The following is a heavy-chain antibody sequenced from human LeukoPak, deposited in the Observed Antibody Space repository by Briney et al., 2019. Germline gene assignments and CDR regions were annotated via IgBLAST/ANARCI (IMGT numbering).Heavy chain of an antibody. CDR1: GGSFSGYY. D-gene: IGHD3-22*01. Sequence: SETLSLTCTVYGGSFSGYYWSWIRQPPGKGLEWIGEINHSGSTNYNPSLKSRVTISVDTSKNQFSLKLSSVTAADTAVYFCARARNYYDSSDYYYEGDAFDIWGQGTMVTVSS. CDR2: INHSGST. CDR3: ARARNYYDSSDYYYEGDAFDI. J-gene: IGHJ3*02. V-gene: IGHV4-34*01.